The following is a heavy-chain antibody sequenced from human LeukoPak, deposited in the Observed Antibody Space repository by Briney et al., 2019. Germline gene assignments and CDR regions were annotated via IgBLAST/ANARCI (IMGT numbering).Heavy chain of an antibody. CDR2: ISSSGSTI. J-gene: IGHJ6*02. CDR3: AREWPDPDNYYYYYGMDV. CDR1: GFTFSDYN. Sequence: GGSLRLSCAASGFTFSDYNMSWIRQAPGKGLEWVSYISSSGSTIYYADSVKGRFTISRDNAKDSLYLQMNSLRAEDTAVYYCAREWPDPDNYYYYYGMDVWGQGTTVTVSS. D-gene: IGHD1-14*01. V-gene: IGHV3-11*01.